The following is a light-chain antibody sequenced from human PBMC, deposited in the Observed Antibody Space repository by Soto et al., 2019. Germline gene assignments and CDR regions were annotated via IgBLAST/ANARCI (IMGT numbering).Light chain of an antibody. CDR1: TSDIGTYSY. CDR3: SSYTSSSKL. J-gene: IGLJ1*01. CDR2: EVS. Sequence: QSVLTQPASVSGSPGQSITISCTGTTSDIGTYSYVSWYQQHAGKAPKLIIYEVSNRPSGVSNRFSGSESGNTASLTISGLQAEDEADYYCSSYTSSSKLFGTGTKVTVL. V-gene: IGLV2-14*01.